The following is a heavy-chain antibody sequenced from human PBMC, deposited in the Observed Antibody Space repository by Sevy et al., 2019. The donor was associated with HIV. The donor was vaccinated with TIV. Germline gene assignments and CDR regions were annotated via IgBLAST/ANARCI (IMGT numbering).Heavy chain of an antibody. CDR2: INSDGTTT. CDR3: ARDTSYSTSS. Sequence: GGYLRLSCSASGFTFSNHWMHWVRQVPGKGLVWVSYINSDGTTTTYADSVKGRFTISRDNAKNTLYLQMNSLGAEDTAVYYCARDTSYSTSSWGHGTLVTVSS. D-gene: IGHD2-2*01. V-gene: IGHV3-74*01. J-gene: IGHJ4*01. CDR1: GFTFSNHW.